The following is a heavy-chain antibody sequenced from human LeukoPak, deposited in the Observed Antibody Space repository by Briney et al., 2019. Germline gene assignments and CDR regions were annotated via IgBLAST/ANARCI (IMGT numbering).Heavy chain of an antibody. Sequence: SETLSLTCTVSGGSISSYNWSWIRQPPGKGPEWIGYIYYSGTTNYNPSLKSRVTMSLDTSKNQFSLTLSSVTAADTAIYYCARRATSGNYQMLHFDSWGQGILVTVSS. J-gene: IGHJ4*02. D-gene: IGHD1-7*01. CDR2: IYYSGTT. CDR3: ARRATSGNYQMLHFDS. CDR1: GGSISSYN. V-gene: IGHV4-59*08.